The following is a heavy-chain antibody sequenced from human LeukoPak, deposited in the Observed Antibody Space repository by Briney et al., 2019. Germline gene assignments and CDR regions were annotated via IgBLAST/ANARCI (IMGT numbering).Heavy chain of an antibody. V-gene: IGHV3-30*18. D-gene: IGHD5-18*01. J-gene: IGHJ5*02. CDR3: AKIGDNTAGFDP. CDR2: ISYDGSNK. Sequence: GGSLRLSCAASGFTFSSHAMNWVRQAPGKGLEWVAVISYDGSNKYYADSVKGRFTISRDNSKNTLYLQMNSLRAEDTAVYYCAKIGDNTAGFDPWGQGTLVTVSS. CDR1: GFTFSSHA.